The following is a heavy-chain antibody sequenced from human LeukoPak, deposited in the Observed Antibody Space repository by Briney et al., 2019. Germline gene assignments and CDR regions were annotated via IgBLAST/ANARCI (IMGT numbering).Heavy chain of an antibody. D-gene: IGHD3-22*01. Sequence: SETLSLTCTVSGGSISSYYWSWIRQPPGKGLEWIGYIYHRGSTNYNPSLKSRVTISVDTSKNQFSLKLSSVPAADTAVYYCARVGSGYTFDYWGQGTLVTVSS. CDR1: GGSISSYY. CDR3: ARVGSGYTFDY. J-gene: IGHJ4*02. V-gene: IGHV4-59*01. CDR2: IYHRGST.